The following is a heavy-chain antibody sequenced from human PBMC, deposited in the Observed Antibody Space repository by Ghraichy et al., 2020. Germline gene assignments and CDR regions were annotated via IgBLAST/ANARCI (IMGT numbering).Heavy chain of an antibody. CDR1: GESFSGYY. CDR3: ARDYGGNTYNWFDP. Sequence: SETLSLTCAVYGESFSGYYWNWIRQPPGKGLEWIGEVNHSGSTNYNPSLKSRVTISVDTSKYHFSLKLRSVTAADTAVYYCARDYGGNTYNWFDPWGQGTLVTVSS. J-gene: IGHJ5*02. V-gene: IGHV4-34*01. D-gene: IGHD4-23*01. CDR2: VNHSGST.